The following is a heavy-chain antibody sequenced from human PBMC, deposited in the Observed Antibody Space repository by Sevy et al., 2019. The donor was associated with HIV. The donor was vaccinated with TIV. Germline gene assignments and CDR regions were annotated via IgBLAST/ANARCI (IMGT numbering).Heavy chain of an antibody. CDR2: IYYSGST. V-gene: IGHV4-30-4*01. CDR1: GGSISSGDYY. D-gene: IGHD3-22*01. J-gene: IGHJ6*02. Sequence: SETLSLTCTVSGGSISSGDYYWSWIRQPPGKGLEWIGYIYYSGSTYYNPSLKSRVTISVDTSKNQFSPKLSSVTAADTAVYYCARDLLYYYDSSGYYTYYYYGMDVWGQGTTVTVSS. CDR3: ARDLLYYYDSSGYYTYYYYGMDV.